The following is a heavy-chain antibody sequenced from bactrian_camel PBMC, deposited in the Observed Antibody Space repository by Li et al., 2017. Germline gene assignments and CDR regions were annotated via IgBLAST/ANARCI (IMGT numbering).Heavy chain of an antibody. Sequence: HVQLVESGGSSVQAGGSLRLSCTASGFTHDFDDSEMGWYRQAPGNECELVSTMRSDGDIFYGDSVKGRFSVSQDNAKKTLYLQMSSLKPEDTATYYCAADAMDLTSLNPLYPVGFRGQGTQVTVS. V-gene: IGHV3S55*01. CDR3: AADAMDLTSLNPLYPVGF. CDR2: MRSDGDI. D-gene: IGHD1*01. J-gene: IGHJ6*01. CDR1: GFTHDFDDSE.